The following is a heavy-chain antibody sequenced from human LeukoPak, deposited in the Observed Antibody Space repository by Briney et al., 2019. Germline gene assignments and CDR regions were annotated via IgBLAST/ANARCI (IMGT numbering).Heavy chain of an antibody. CDR3: ARDQEHSVSGGG. D-gene: IGHD6-6*01. Sequence: ASVRVSCKASGYTFTGYYMHWVRQAPGQGLEWMGWINPNSGATNYAQKFQGRVTMTRDTSISTAYMELSRLRSDDTAVYYCARDQEHSVSGGGWGQGTLVTVSS. J-gene: IGHJ1*01. CDR1: GYTFTGYY. CDR2: INPNSGAT. V-gene: IGHV1-2*02.